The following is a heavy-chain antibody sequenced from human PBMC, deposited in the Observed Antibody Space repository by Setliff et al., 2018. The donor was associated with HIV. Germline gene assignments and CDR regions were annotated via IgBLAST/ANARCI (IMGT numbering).Heavy chain of an antibody. D-gene: IGHD3-3*01. Sequence: KASETLSLTCTVSGASISTYYWSWIRQPPGKGLEWIGYIFYSESSNYNPSLKSRVTMSVDTSKNQFSLNLTSVTAADTAVYYCARDRGSYNFWSGLARGDNWFDPWGQGTLVTVSS. J-gene: IGHJ5*02. CDR2: IFYSESS. CDR3: ARDRGSYNFWSGLARGDNWFDP. V-gene: IGHV4-59*01. CDR1: GASISTYY.